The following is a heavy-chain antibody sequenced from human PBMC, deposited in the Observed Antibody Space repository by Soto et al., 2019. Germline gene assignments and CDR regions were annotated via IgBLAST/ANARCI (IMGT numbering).Heavy chain of an antibody. J-gene: IGHJ4*02. CDR3: ARANDDFWSGSLPDY. Sequence: ASVKVSCKASGYTFTSYGISWVRQAPGQGLEWMGWISAYNGNTNYAQKLQGRGTMTTDTSTSTAYMELRSLRSDDAAVYYCARANDDFWSGSLPDYWGQGTLVTVSS. V-gene: IGHV1-18*01. D-gene: IGHD3-3*01. CDR2: ISAYNGNT. CDR1: GYTFTSYG.